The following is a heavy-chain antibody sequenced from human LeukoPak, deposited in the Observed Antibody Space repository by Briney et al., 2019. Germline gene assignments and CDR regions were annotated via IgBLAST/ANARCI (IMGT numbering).Heavy chain of an antibody. CDR3: AKDRGYSSSWDAFDI. V-gene: IGHV3-23*01. Sequence: GGSLRLSCAASGFTFSSYAMSWVGQAPGKGLEWVAAISGSGGSTYYADSVKGRFTISRDNSKNTLYLQMNSLRAEDTAVYYCAKDRGYSSSWDAFDIWGQGTMVTVSS. CDR2: ISGSGGST. D-gene: IGHD6-13*01. CDR1: GFTFSSYA. J-gene: IGHJ3*02.